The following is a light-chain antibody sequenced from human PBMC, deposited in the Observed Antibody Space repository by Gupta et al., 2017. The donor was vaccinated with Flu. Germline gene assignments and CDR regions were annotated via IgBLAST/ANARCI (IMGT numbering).Light chain of an antibody. J-gene: IGKJ4*01. CDR1: QLIHRW. Sequence: DTQLTQPPSTLSASVRDTVTITCRASQLIHRWLAWHQQRPGKAPKLMMFMASSLETGVPPRFSGSGSGTEFTLTIENLQPEDVATYYCQQHSGYPLTFGGGTKLEIK. V-gene: IGKV1-5*03. CDR2: MAS. CDR3: QQHSGYPLT.